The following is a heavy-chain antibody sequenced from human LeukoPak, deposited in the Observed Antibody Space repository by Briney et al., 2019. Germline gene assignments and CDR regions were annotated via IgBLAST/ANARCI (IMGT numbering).Heavy chain of an antibody. CDR3: AKDFWSGYFYFDY. J-gene: IGHJ4*02. Sequence: GGSLRLSCAASGFTFNNYAMSWVRQAPGKGLEWVAAISGSGSRTYYADSVKGRFTISRDNSKNTLYLQMNSLRAEDTAVYYCAKDFWSGYFYFDYWGQGILVTVSS. CDR1: GFTFNNYA. V-gene: IGHV3-23*01. CDR2: ISGSGSRT. D-gene: IGHD3-3*01.